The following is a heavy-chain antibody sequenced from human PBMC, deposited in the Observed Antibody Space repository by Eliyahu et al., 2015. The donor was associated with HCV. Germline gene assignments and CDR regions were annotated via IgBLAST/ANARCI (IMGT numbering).Heavy chain of an antibody. CDR3: ASLWSGHFGY. CDR2: ISSSSSYI. V-gene: IGHV3-21*01. J-gene: IGHJ4*02. D-gene: IGHD3-3*01. Sequence: EVQLVESGGGLVKPGGSLRLSCAASGFTFSSYSMNWVRQAPGKGLEWVSSISSSSSYIYYADSVKGRFTISRDNAKNSLYLQMNTLRAEDTAVYYCASLWSGHFGYWGQGTLVTVSS. CDR1: GFTFSSYS.